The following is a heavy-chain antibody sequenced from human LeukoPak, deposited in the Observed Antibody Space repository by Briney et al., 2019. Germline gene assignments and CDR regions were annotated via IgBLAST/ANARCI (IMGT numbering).Heavy chain of an antibody. D-gene: IGHD6-13*01. CDR1: GYTFTSYD. Sequence: ASVKVSCKASGYTFTSYDINWVRQATGQGLEWMGWMNPNSGNTGYAQKFQGRVTMTRNTSISTAYMELSSLRSEDTAVYYCARDSSSWSYYYYYGMDVWGQGTTVTVSS. J-gene: IGHJ6*02. CDR3: ARDSSSWSYYYYYGMDV. V-gene: IGHV1-8*01. CDR2: MNPNSGNT.